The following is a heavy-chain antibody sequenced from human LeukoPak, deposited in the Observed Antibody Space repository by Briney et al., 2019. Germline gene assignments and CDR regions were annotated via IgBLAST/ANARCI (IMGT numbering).Heavy chain of an antibody. D-gene: IGHD3-10*01. CDR1: GGSISSYY. V-gene: IGHV4-59*01. Sequence: SETLSLTCTVSGGSISSYYWSWIRQPPGKGLEWIGYIYYSGSTNYNPSLKSRVTISVDTSKNQFSLKLSSVTAADTAVYYCARDAVRGVLDYWGQGTLVTVSS. J-gene: IGHJ4*02. CDR3: ARDAVRGVLDY. CDR2: IYYSGST.